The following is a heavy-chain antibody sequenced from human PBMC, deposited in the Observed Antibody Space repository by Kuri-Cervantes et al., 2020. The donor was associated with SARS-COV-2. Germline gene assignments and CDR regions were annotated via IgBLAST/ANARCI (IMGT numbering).Heavy chain of an antibody. D-gene: IGHD1-20*01. CDR2: INPSGGST. CDR3: AGSISGITGTTAAFDI. V-gene: IGHV1-46*01. J-gene: IGHJ3*02. CDR1: GYTFTSYY. Sequence: ASVKVSCKASGYTFTSYYMRWVRQAPGQGLEWMGIINPSGGSTSYAQKFQGRVTMTRDTSTSTVYMELSSLRSEDTAVYYCAGSISGITGTTAAFDIWGQGTMVTVSS.